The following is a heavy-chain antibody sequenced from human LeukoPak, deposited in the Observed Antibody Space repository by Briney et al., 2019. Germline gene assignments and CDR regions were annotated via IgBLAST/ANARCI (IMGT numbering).Heavy chain of an antibody. Sequence: GGSLRLSCAASGFTFSSYGMSWVRQAPGKGLEWVSAISGSGGSTCYADSVKGRFTISRDNSKNTLYLQMNSLRAEDTAVYYCAKVDRRYYGSGSSPYNWFDPWGQGTLVTVSS. CDR1: GFTFSSYG. V-gene: IGHV3-23*01. CDR3: AKVDRRYYGSGSSPYNWFDP. J-gene: IGHJ5*02. CDR2: ISGSGGST. D-gene: IGHD3-10*01.